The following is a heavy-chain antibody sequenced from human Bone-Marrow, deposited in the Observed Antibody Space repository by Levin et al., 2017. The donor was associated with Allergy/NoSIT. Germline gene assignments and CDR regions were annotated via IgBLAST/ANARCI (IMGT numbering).Heavy chain of an antibody. D-gene: IGHD1-26*01. CDR3: GTGGAWEARFDD. Sequence: GGSLRLSCAPSGFTVSGSDMTWVRQSPTRGLEWVSVIYAGGSTYYAGSVKGRFTISRDTVKNILYLQMNSLKVEDTALYYCGTGGAWEARFDDWGQGTLVTVSS. V-gene: IGHV3-53*01. J-gene: IGHJ4*02. CDR1: GFTVSGSD. CDR2: IYAGGST.